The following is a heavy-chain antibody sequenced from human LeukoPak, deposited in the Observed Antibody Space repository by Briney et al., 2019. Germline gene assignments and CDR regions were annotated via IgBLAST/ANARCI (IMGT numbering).Heavy chain of an antibody. CDR1: GFTFSRYD. D-gene: IGHD1-26*01. CDR3: AKRSGSYYVIDY. V-gene: IGHV3-23*01. Sequence: GGSLRLSCAASGFTFSRYDINWVRQAPGKGLEWVSGISGSGGSTYYADSVKGRFTISRDNSKNTLYLQMNSLRAEDTAVYYCAKRSGSYYVIDYWGQGTLVTVSS. CDR2: ISGSGGST. J-gene: IGHJ4*02.